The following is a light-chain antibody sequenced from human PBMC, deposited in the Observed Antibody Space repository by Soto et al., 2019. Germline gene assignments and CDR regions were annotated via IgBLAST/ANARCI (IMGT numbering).Light chain of an antibody. CDR3: QQYTGPPTT. Sequence: ESVLTQSPATLSLSPGERATLSCRASPSVSNSLAWYQHKPGQAPRLLIYDASNRATGVPTRFSGSGSGTDFTLTISSLEPEDFAVYFCQQYTGPPTTFGQGTRLEIK. CDR1: PSVSNS. CDR2: DAS. V-gene: IGKV3-11*01. J-gene: IGKJ5*01.